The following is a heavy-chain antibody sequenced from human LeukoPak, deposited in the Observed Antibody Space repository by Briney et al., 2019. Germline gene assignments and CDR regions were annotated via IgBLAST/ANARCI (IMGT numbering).Heavy chain of an antibody. V-gene: IGHV1-2*02. CDR2: INPNSGGA. D-gene: IGHD6-6*01. Sequence: ASVKVSCKASGYIFTDYYIHWVRQAPGQGLEWMGWINPNSGGASFAQKFQGRVIMTRDTSISTAYMELSSLRSEDTAVYYCARVYGGVSSSSGFDYWGQGTLATVSS. J-gene: IGHJ4*02. CDR3: ARVYGGVSSSSGFDY. CDR1: GYIFTDYY.